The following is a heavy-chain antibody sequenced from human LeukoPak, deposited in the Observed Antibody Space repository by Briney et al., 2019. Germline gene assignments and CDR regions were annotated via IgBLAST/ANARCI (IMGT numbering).Heavy chain of an antibody. CDR3: ARSAAGTYY. CDR2: ISSSSSYK. V-gene: IGHV3-21*01. J-gene: IGHJ4*02. D-gene: IGHD1-1*01. CDR1: GFTFSSYS. Sequence: GGSLRLSCVASGFTFSSYSMNWVRQAPGKGLEWVSSISSSSSYKYYTDSVKGRFTIPRDNAKNSLYLQMNSLRAEDTAVYYCARSAAGTYYWGQGTLVTVSS.